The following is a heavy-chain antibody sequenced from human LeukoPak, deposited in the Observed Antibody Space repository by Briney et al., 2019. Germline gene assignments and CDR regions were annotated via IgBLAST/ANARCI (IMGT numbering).Heavy chain of an antibody. D-gene: IGHD3-10*01. CDR3: ARHYYYGSGSYYTGDI. J-gene: IGHJ3*02. V-gene: IGHV5-10-1*01. Sequence: GESLKISCKGSGYSFTSYWISWVRQMPGKGLEWMGRIDRSDSYTNYSPSFQGHFTISADKSISTAYLQWSSLKASDTAMYYCARHYYYGSGSYYTGDIWGQGTMVTVSS. CDR1: GYSFTSYW. CDR2: IDRSDSYT.